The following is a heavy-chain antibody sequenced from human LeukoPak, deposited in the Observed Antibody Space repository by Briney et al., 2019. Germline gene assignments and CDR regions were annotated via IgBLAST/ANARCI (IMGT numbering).Heavy chain of an antibody. CDR3: ARGRGPDYDYYYMDV. Sequence: SETLSLTCTVSGVSINTYYWSWIRQPPGKGLEWIGRIYTSGNTKYNPSLKSRVTMSVDTSKNQFSLKLISVTAADTAVYYCARGRGPDYDYYYMDVWGKGTTVTVSS. CDR1: GVSINTYY. CDR2: IYTSGNT. J-gene: IGHJ6*03. V-gene: IGHV4-4*07.